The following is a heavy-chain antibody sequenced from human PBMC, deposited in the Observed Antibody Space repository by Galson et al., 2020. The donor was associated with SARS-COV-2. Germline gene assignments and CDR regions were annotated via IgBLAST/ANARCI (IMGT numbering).Heavy chain of an antibody. CDR3: ARDPQAWQKVRGGGLDV. D-gene: IGHD3-10*01. Sequence: IRQSPSGGLEWLGRTYFRSKWYNDYAPSVESRIVITADRSKNHFSLQLNSVTPEDTAVYYCARDPQAWQKVRGGGLDVWGQGTTVIVS. J-gene: IGHJ6*02. V-gene: IGHV6-1*01. CDR2: TYFRSKWYN.